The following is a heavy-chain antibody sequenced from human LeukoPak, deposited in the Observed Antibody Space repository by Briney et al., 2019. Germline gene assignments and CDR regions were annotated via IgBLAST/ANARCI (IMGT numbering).Heavy chain of an antibody. CDR3: ARQHNYAFDI. CDR1: GFTFSSYA. CDR2: ISDSGGST. V-gene: IGHV3-64*04. Sequence: GGSLRLSCSASGFTFSSYAMHWVRQAPGKGLEYVSAISDSGGSTYYADSVKGRFTISRDNSKNTLYLPMSSLRPEDTAVYYCARQHNYAFDIWGRGTMVTVSS. D-gene: IGHD1-1*01. J-gene: IGHJ3*02.